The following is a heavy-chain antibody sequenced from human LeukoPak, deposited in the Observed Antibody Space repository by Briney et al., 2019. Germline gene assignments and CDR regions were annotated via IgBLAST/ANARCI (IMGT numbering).Heavy chain of an antibody. J-gene: IGHJ4*02. CDR1: GYTFTGYY. V-gene: IGHV1-2*02. CDR3: ARARQWLVRGGFDY. Sequence: ASVKVSCKASGYTFTGYYMHWVRQAPGQGLEWMGWINPNSGGTNYAQKFQGRVTMTRDTSISTAYMELSRLRSDDTAVYYCARARQWLVRGGFDYWGQGTLVTVSS. CDR2: INPNSGGT. D-gene: IGHD6-19*01.